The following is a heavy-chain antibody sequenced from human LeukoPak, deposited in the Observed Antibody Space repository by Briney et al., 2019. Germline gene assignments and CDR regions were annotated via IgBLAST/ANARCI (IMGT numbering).Heavy chain of an antibody. CDR3: AGLQGRGAPNSLDY. D-gene: IGHD2-21*01. CDR1: GGSISTSDHY. CDR2: VYYSGST. J-gene: IGHJ4*02. V-gene: IGHV4-39*01. Sequence: PSETLSLTCTVSGGSISTSDHYWGWIRQPPGKELEWIGSVYYSGSTYYKPSLKSRVTISVDTSKTQFSLKLSSVTAADTAIYYCAGLQGRGAPNSLDYLGQGTLVTVSS.